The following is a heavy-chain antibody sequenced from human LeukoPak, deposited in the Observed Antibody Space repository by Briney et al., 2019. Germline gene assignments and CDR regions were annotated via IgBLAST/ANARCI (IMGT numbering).Heavy chain of an antibody. Sequence: SETLSLTCTVSGGSITSYYRSWIRQPAGKGLEWIGRIYTSGSTNYNPSLKSRVTMSVDTSKNQFSLKLSSVTAADTAVYYCARDSVLTAPEIWGQGTMVTVSS. CDR2: IYTSGST. D-gene: IGHD2-8*01. CDR3: ARDSVLTAPEI. V-gene: IGHV4-4*07. CDR1: GGSITSYY. J-gene: IGHJ3*02.